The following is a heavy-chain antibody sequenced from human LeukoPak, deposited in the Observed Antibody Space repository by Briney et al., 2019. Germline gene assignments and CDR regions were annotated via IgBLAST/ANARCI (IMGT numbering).Heavy chain of an antibody. CDR1: GGSISTDLYY. D-gene: IGHD6-19*01. CDR2: IYSNGWT. V-gene: IGHV4-61*02. CDR3: ARGSGWNSFDP. Sequence: TSETLSLTCTVSGGSISTDLYYWTWIRQPAGKGLEWIGRIYSNGWTDYNPPLKSRVSISIDTSKNHFSLKMSLATAADTASYYCARGSGWNSFDPWGQGTLVTVSS. J-gene: IGHJ5*02.